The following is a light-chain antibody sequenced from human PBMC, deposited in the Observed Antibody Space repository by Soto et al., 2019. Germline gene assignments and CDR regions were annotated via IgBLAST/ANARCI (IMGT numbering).Light chain of an antibody. V-gene: IGLV2-14*01. CDR1: SSDVGGYKY. Sequence: QSAPTQPASVSGSPGQSITISCTGTSSDVGGYKYVSWYQHHPGQAPKLMIHAVNSRPSGVSTRFSGSKSGNTASLTISGLQPEDEADYYCSSYTSSSTGVFGGGTKLTVL. J-gene: IGLJ3*02. CDR2: AVN. CDR3: SSYTSSSTGV.